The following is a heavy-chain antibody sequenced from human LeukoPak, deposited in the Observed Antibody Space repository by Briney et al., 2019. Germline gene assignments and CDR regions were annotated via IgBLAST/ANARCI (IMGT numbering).Heavy chain of an antibody. V-gene: IGHV1-8*03. J-gene: IGHJ4*02. CDR2: MNPNSGNT. CDR3: ARNRGYSYGYGDY. D-gene: IGHD5-18*01. CDR1: GYTFTSYD. Sequence: ASVKVSCKASGYTFTSYDINWVRQATGQGLEWMGWMNPNSGNTGYAQKFQGRVTITRNTSISTAYMELSSLRSEDTAVYYCARNRGYSYGYGDYWGQGTLVTVSS.